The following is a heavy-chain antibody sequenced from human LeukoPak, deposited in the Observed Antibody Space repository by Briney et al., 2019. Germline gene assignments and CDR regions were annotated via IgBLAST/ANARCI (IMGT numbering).Heavy chain of an antibody. J-gene: IGHJ4*02. D-gene: IGHD3-22*01. CDR1: GDSVSSNSAA. V-gene: IGHV6-1*01. CDR3: ARGYYDSSGFRFDY. CDR2: TYYRSKWYN. Sequence: SQTLSLTCAISGDSVSSNSAAWNWIRQSPSRGLEWLGRTYYRSKWYNDYAVSVKSRITINPDTSKNQFALQLNSVTPEDTAVYYCARGYYDSSGFRFDYWGQGTLVTVSS.